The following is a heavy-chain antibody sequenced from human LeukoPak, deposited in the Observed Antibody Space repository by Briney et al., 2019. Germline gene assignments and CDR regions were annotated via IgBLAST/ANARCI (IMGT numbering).Heavy chain of an antibody. CDR1: GYTFTDYY. Sequence: GASVKVSCKASGYTFTDYYIHWVPQAPGQGLEWMGWINPNSEYTFYAQKFQGRVTLTRDTSISSVYMELTTLTSDDTALYYCAVAPGDYWGQGTLVSVSA. D-gene: IGHD2-21*01. J-gene: IGHJ4*02. V-gene: IGHV1-2*02. CDR2: INPNSEYT. CDR3: AVAPGDY.